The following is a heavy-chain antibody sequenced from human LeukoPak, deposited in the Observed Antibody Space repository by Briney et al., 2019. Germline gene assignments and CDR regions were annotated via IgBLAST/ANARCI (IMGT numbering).Heavy chain of an antibody. J-gene: IGHJ5*02. V-gene: IGHV4-59*01. CDR3: ARASDYDFWSGGDWFDP. Sequence: PSETLSLTCTVSGGSISSYYWSWIRQPLGKGLEWIGYIYYSGSTNYNPSLKSRVTISVDTSKNQFSLKLSSVTAADTAVYYCARASDYDFWSGGDWFDPWGQGTLVTVSS. CDR1: GGSISSYY. D-gene: IGHD3-3*01. CDR2: IYYSGST.